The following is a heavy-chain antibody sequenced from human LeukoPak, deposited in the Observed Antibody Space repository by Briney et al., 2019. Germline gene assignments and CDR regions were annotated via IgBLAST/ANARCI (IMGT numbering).Heavy chain of an antibody. Sequence: GGSLRLSCAASGFTFSSYGMHWVRQAPGKGLEWVAVISYDGSNKYYADSVKGRFTISRDNSKNTLYLQMNSLRAEDTAVYCCAKDPLYGSGSYFKYWGQGTLVTVSS. CDR1: GFTFSSYG. CDR2: ISYDGSNK. V-gene: IGHV3-30*18. J-gene: IGHJ4*02. D-gene: IGHD3-10*01. CDR3: AKDPLYGSGSYFKY.